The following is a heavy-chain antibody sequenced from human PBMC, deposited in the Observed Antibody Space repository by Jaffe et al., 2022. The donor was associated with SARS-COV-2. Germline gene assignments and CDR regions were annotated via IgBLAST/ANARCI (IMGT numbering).Heavy chain of an antibody. Sequence: QVQLVESGGGVVQPGRSLRLSCAASEFTFSTYVMHWVRQTPGKGLEWVALISYDGNTKYYADSVKGRFTVSRDNSKNTLYLQMDSLRAEDTAVFYCVREIYGYPFDYWGQGTLVTVSS. CDR2: ISYDGNTK. D-gene: IGHD5-18*01. CDR3: VREIYGYPFDY. J-gene: IGHJ4*02. V-gene: IGHV3-30-3*01. CDR1: EFTFSTYV.